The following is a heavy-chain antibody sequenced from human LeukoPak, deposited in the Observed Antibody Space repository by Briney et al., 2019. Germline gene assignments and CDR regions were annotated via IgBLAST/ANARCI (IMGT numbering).Heavy chain of an antibody. Sequence: PGGSLRLSCAASGFTFSSYSMNWVRQAPGRGLEWVSYISSSSSTIYYADSVKGRFTISRDNAKNSLYLQMNSLRDEDTAVYYCARGVLRYFDWPRAYFDYWGQGTLVTVSS. CDR1: GFTFSSYS. J-gene: IGHJ4*02. CDR2: ISSSSSTI. D-gene: IGHD3-9*01. V-gene: IGHV3-48*02. CDR3: ARGVLRYFDWPRAYFDY.